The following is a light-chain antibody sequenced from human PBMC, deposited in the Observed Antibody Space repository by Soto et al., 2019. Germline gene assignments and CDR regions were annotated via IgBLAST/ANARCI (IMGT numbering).Light chain of an antibody. Sequence: DIHMSQSPSSLSASIGNSVNITCLASQDIGTYLNWYQHKPGKAPKHLIYAASSVQTGVPSRCTGSGSGTEFTLTIDSLQPEDFATYYCQQSYTTPRITFGQGTRLEI. CDR1: QDIGTY. J-gene: IGKJ5*01. V-gene: IGKV1-39*01. CDR3: QQSYTTPRIT. CDR2: AAS.